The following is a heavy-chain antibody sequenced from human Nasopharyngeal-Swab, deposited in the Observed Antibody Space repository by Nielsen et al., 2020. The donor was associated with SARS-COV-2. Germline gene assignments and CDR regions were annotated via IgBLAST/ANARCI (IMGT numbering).Heavy chain of an antibody. Sequence: GGSLRLSCAASGLTSNNYNFNWVRQAPGKGLEWVSSISSSSSYIYYADSVKGRFTISRDNAKNSLYLQMNSLRAEDTAVYYCARDGLDYDFWSAYFMDVWGQGTTVTVSS. D-gene: IGHD3-3*01. V-gene: IGHV3-21*01. CDR2: ISSSSSYI. CDR3: ARDGLDYDFWSAYFMDV. J-gene: IGHJ6*02. CDR1: GLTSNNYN.